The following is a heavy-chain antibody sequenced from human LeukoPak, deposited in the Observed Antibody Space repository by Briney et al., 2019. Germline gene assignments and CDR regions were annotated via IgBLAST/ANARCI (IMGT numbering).Heavy chain of an antibody. J-gene: IGHJ4*02. V-gene: IGHV3-48*03. CDR3: AKLGPRHLDY. CDR1: GFSFSSYE. CDR2: ISASGTTI. Sequence: GGSLRLSCAASGFSFSSYEMNWVRQAPGKGLEWVSYISASGTTIYYADSVKGRFTISRDNSKNTLYLQMNSLRAEDTAVYYCAKLGPRHLDYWGQGTLVTVSS. D-gene: IGHD4-23*01.